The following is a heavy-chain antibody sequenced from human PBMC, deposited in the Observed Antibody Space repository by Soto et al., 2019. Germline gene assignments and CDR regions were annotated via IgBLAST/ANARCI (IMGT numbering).Heavy chain of an antibody. CDR3: ARGPYDSREGPYYYYGMDV. V-gene: IGHV3-11*06. Sequence: GGSLRLSCAASGFTFSDYYMSWIRQAPGKGLEWVSYISSSSSYTNYADSVKGRFTISRDNAKNSLYLQMNSLRAEDTAVYYCARGPYDSREGPYYYYGMDVWGQGTTVTVSS. J-gene: IGHJ6*02. CDR1: GFTFSDYY. D-gene: IGHD3-22*01. CDR2: ISSSSSYT.